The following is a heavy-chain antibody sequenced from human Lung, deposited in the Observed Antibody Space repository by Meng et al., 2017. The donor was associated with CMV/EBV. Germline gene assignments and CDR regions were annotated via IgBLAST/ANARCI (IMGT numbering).Heavy chain of an antibody. Sequence: SXXVSCKASGYIFSHFYMHWVRQAPGQGPEWMGIINTSGGSTIYAQKFQGKVIVTSDTPTSTVYMEMSSLRSEDTAVYYCARDGGYYDLRSGLSGGGAFDIWGQGXMVTVSS. CDR1: GYIFSHFY. J-gene: IGHJ3*02. CDR2: INTSGGST. CDR3: ARDGGYYDLRSGLSGGGAFDI. V-gene: IGHV1-46*01. D-gene: IGHD3-3*01.